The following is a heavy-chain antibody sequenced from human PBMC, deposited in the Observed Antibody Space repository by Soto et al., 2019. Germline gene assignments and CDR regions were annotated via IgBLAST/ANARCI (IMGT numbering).Heavy chain of an antibody. CDR3: ATIPATTILTDA. Sequence: SETLSLTCTVSGVSIISGDHYWILIRQPPGKGLEWIGSIYYSGSTYYNPSLKSRVTISVDTSKNQFSLKLSSVTAADTAVYDFATIPATTILTDALGQGPLVTGSS. V-gene: IGHV4-39*01. CDR2: IYYSGST. J-gene: IGHJ5*02. D-gene: IGHD6-25*01. CDR1: GVSIISGDHY.